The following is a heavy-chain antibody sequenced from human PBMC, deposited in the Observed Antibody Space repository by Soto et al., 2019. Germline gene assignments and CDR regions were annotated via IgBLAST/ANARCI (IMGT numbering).Heavy chain of an antibody. CDR3: TRGRRYSGSEAFDI. V-gene: IGHV3-74*01. J-gene: IGHJ3*02. Sequence: EVQLVESGGALVQPGGSLRVSCEASGFTFSSYWMHWVRRAPGKGLVWVARINGDGTVTTDANSVKGRFTISRDNAKNPLYLQMDSLRAEDTAMYYCTRGRRYSGSEAFDIWGQGTVVTVSS. CDR2: INGDGTVT. D-gene: IGHD1-26*01. CDR1: GFTFSSYW.